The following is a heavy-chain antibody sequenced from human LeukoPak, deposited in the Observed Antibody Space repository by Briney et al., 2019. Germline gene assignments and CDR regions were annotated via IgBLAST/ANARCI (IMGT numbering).Heavy chain of an antibody. Sequence: SVKVSCKASGGTFSSYAISWVRQAPGQGLEWMGGIIPIFGTANYAQKFQGRVTITADESTSTAYMELSSLRSEDTAVYYCARDDYGGNWFDPWGQGTLVTVSS. D-gene: IGHD4-23*01. CDR2: IIPIFGTA. J-gene: IGHJ5*02. CDR1: GGTFSSYA. V-gene: IGHV1-69*13. CDR3: ARDDYGGNWFDP.